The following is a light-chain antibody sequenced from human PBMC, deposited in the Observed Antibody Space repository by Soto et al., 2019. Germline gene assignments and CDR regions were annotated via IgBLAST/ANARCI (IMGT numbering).Light chain of an antibody. Sequence: QSALTQPPSASGSPGQSVTISCTGTCSDVGGYNYVSWYQQHPGKAPKLMIYEVSKRPSGVPDRFSGSKSGNTASLTVSGLQAEDEADYYCSSYAGSNIWAFGTGTKLTVL. V-gene: IGLV2-8*01. CDR2: EVS. J-gene: IGLJ1*01. CDR1: CSDVGGYNY. CDR3: SSYAGSNIWA.